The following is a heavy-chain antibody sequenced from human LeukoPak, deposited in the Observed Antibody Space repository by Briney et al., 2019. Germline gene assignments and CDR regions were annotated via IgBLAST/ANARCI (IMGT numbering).Heavy chain of an antibody. CDR3: ARNIEN. CDR1: GYTFTGYY. V-gene: IGHV1-2*02. Sequence: ASVKVSCKASGYTFTGYYIHWVRQAPGQGLEWMGWINPNSGITNYAQKFQGRVTITRDTSISTAYMELSSLRSDDTAVYYCARNIENWGQGTLVTVSS. CDR2: INPNSGIT. J-gene: IGHJ4*02. D-gene: IGHD2/OR15-2a*01.